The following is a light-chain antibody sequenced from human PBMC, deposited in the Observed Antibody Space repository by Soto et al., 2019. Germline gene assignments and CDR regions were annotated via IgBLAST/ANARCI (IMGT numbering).Light chain of an antibody. CDR3: AAWDDSLSGIYV. V-gene: IGLV1-47*01. CDR2: RNN. Sequence: QSVLAQPPSRSGTPGQRVTISCSGSSSNIGSNYVYWHQQLPGTAPKLLIYRNNQRPSGVPDRFSGSKSGTSASLAISGLRSEDEADYYCAAWDDSLSGIYVFGTGTKVTVL. J-gene: IGLJ1*01. CDR1: SSNIGSNY.